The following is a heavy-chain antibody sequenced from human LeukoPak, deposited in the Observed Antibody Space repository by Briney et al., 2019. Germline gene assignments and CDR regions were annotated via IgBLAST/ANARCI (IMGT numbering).Heavy chain of an antibody. J-gene: IGHJ4*02. CDR1: GFTFTSSW. CDR3: ARDGGYNRFDY. CDR2: INTDGSNT. V-gene: IGHV3-74*01. Sequence: PGGSLRLSCAASGFTFTSSWMHWVRQAPGKGLVWVSRINTDGSNTIYADSVKGRLTISRDNAKNTLYLQMNSLRAEDTAVYYCARDGGYNRFDYWGQGTLVTVSS. D-gene: IGHD5-24*01.